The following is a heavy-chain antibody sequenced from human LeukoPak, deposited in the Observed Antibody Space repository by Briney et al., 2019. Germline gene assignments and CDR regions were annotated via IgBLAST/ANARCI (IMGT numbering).Heavy chain of an antibody. J-gene: IGHJ5*02. V-gene: IGHV4-61*02. D-gene: IGHD3-10*01. CDR2: VYTTGSP. CDR3: ARDRGITTARGVPSWFDP. Sequence: SETLSLTCTVYGCSINSDTYYWTWIRQPAGQGLEWIGRVYTTGSPSYNPSLKSRVTISIDTSKNQFSLKLNSVSAADTAVYYCARDRGITTARGVPSWFDPWGQGTLVTVSS. CDR1: GCSINSDTYY.